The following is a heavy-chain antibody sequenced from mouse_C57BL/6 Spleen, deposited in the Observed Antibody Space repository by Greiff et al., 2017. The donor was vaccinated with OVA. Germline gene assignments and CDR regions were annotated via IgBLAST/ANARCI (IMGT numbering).Heavy chain of an antibody. Sequence: QVQLQQSGAELVKPGASVKISCKASGYAFSSYWMNWVKQRPGKGLEWIGQIYPGDGDTNYNGKFKGKATLTADKSSSTAYMQLSSLTSEDSAVYFCARWMVTTLYYYAMDYWGQGTSVTVSS. J-gene: IGHJ4*01. CDR3: ARWMVTTLYYYAMDY. V-gene: IGHV1-80*01. D-gene: IGHD2-1*01. CDR2: IYPGDGDT. CDR1: GYAFSSYW.